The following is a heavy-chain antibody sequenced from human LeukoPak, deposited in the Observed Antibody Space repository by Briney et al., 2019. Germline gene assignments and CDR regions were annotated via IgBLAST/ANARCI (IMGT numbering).Heavy chain of an antibody. CDR2: ISTYNGNT. V-gene: IGHV1-18*01. CDR1: GYTFTTYG. CDR3: ATGGGVTIFGVVPLDAFDI. D-gene: IGHD3-3*01. Sequence: ASVKVSCKASGYTFTTYGISWVRQAPGQGLEWMGWISTYNGNTNYAQKFQGRVTMTEDTSTDTAYMELSSLRSEDTAVYYCATGGGVTIFGVVPLDAFDIWGQGTMVTVSS. J-gene: IGHJ3*02.